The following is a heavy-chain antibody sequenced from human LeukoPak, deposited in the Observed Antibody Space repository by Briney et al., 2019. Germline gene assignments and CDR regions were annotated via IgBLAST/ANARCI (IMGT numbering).Heavy chain of an antibody. CDR3: ARDFVEFGYYYGMDV. CDR2: ISYDGSNK. J-gene: IGHJ6*02. Sequence: GGSLRLSCAASGFTFSSYGMHWVRQAPGKGLEWVAVISYDGSNKYYADSVKGRFTISRDNSKNTLYLQMNSLRAEDTAVYYCARDFVEFGYYYGMDVWGQGTTVTVSS. CDR1: GFTFSSYG. V-gene: IGHV3-30*03. D-gene: IGHD3-10*01.